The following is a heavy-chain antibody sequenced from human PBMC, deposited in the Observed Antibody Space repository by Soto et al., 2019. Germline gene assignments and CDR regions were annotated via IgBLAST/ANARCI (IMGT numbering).Heavy chain of an antibody. Sequence: EVQLVESGGGLVQPGGSLRLSCAASGFTFSSYAMHWVRQAPGKGLEYVSAISSNGGSTYYANSVKGRFTISRDNSKHTLYLRMGSLRPDYMALYYCARDVLRQSAFDIWGQGTRVTVSS. V-gene: IGHV3-64*01. D-gene: IGHD2-8*01. CDR2: ISSNGGST. J-gene: IGHJ3*02. CDR3: ARDVLRQSAFDI. CDR1: GFTFSSYA.